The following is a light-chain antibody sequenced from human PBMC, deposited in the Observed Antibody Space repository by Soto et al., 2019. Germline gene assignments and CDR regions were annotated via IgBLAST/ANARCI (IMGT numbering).Light chain of an antibody. CDR3: QQYSSYWT. Sequence: DIQMTQSPSTLSASVGDRVTITCRASQSISSWLAWYQQKPGKAPKVLIYKASSLESGVPSRFSGSGSGTEFTLTISSLQADDFATYYCQQYSSYWTFGQGTKVEIK. CDR1: QSISSW. CDR2: KAS. J-gene: IGKJ1*01. V-gene: IGKV1-5*03.